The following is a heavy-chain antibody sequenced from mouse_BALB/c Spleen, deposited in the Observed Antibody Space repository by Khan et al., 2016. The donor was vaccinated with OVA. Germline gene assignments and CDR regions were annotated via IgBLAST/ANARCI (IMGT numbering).Heavy chain of an antibody. V-gene: IGHV2-9*02. CDR1: GFSLNSYG. CDR3: ARAFYYGAWFAY. J-gene: IGHJ3*01. Sequence: VQLQESGPGLVAPSQSLSITCTVSGFSLNSYGVHWVRQPPGKGLEWLGVIWAGGSTNHNSALMSRLSSSKDNSKSQVFLKMNSLQTDDTAMYYCARAFYYGAWFAYWGQGTLVTVSA. CDR2: IWAGGST. D-gene: IGHD1-1*01.